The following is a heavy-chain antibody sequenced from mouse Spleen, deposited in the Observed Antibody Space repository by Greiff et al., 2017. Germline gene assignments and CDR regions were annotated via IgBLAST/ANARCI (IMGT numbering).Heavy chain of an antibody. V-gene: IGHV1-74*01. Sequence: QVQLQQPGAELVKPGASVKVSCKASGYTFTSYWMHWVKQRPGQGLEWIGRIHPSDSDTNYNQKFKGKATLTVDKSSSTAYMQLSSLTSEDSAVYYCAMGGYYVLYYAMDYWGQGTSVTVSS. CDR1: GYTFTSYW. CDR2: IHPSDSDT. CDR3: AMGGYYVLYYAMDY. J-gene: IGHJ4*01. D-gene: IGHD2-3*01.